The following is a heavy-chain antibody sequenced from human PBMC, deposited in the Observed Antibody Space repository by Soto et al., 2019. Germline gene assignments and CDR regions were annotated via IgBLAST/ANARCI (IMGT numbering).Heavy chain of an antibody. CDR1: GASVSTGAYY. D-gene: IGHD5-18*01. CDR2: IYESGYT. CDR3: VRALRHTAMVYPWFDP. V-gene: IGHV4-31*03. J-gene: IGHJ5*02. Sequence: SETLSLTCTVSGASVSTGAYYWGWVRHRPGRGLEWIGYIYESGYTYYNTSLKSRLTISLDRSNNQFSLGLTSVTAADTAVYYCVRALRHTAMVYPWFDPWGQGTLVTVSS.